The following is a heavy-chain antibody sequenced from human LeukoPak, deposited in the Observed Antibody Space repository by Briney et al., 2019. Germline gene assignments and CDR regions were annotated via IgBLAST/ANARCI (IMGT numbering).Heavy chain of an antibody. Sequence: PSETLSLTCTVSGGSISSSNYYWGWIRQPPGKGLEWIGTIYYSGSTYYNPSLKSRVTISVDTSKNQFSLKLSSVTAADTAVYYCARGGRITIFGVVIPRGIDPWGQGTLVTVSS. CDR2: IYYSGST. CDR3: ARGGRITIFGVVIPRGIDP. J-gene: IGHJ5*02. V-gene: IGHV4-39*07. CDR1: GGSISSSNYY. D-gene: IGHD3-3*01.